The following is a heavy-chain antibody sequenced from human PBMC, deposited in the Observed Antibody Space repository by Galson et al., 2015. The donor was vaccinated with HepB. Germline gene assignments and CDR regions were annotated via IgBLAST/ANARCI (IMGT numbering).Heavy chain of an antibody. CDR1: GFTFSDYY. Sequence: SLRLSCAASGFTFSDYYMSWIRQAPGKGLEWVSYISSSGSTIYYADSVKGRFTISRDNAKNSLYLQMNSLRAEDTAVYYCARSAGGRGYDFWSGSIGGFDYWGQGTLVTVSS. CDR2: ISSSGSTI. CDR3: ARSAGGRGYDFWSGSIGGFDY. V-gene: IGHV3-11*01. D-gene: IGHD3-3*01. J-gene: IGHJ4*02.